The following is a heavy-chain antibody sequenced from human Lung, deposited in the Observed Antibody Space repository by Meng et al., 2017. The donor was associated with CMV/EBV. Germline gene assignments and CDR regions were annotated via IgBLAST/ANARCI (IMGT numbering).Heavy chain of an antibody. J-gene: IGHJ4*02. D-gene: IGHD2-2*01. CDR3: ARDIVVVPAATHFDY. V-gene: IGHV4-34*01. CDR2: INHSGST. Sequence: VSGGSFSGFSWSWIRQPPGKGLEWIGEINHSGSTTYNPSLKRRVTISVDTSKNQFSLKLSSVTAADTAVYYCARDIVVVPAATHFDYWGQGTLVTVSS. CDR1: GGSFSGFS.